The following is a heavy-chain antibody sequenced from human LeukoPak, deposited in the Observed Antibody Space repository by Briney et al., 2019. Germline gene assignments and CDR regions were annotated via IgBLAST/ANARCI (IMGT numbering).Heavy chain of an antibody. Sequence: GRSLTLSCAASGFTFSSYGMHWVRQAPGKGLEWVAVIWYDGSNKYYGDSVKGRFTISRDNSKNTLYLQMNSLRAEDTAVYFCAKWYSSGQTYSMDVWGKRTTVTVSS. D-gene: IGHD6-19*01. CDR2: IWYDGSNK. CDR3: AKWYSSGQTYSMDV. CDR1: GFTFSSYG. J-gene: IGHJ6*03. V-gene: IGHV3-33*06.